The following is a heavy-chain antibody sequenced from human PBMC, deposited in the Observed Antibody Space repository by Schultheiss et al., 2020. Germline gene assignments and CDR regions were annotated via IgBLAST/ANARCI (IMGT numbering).Heavy chain of an antibody. D-gene: IGHD2-15*01. J-gene: IGHJ5*02. V-gene: IGHV1-2*04. Sequence: ASVKVSCKASGYTFTSYYMHWVRQAPGQGLEWMGRINPNSGGTNYAQKFQGWVTMTTDTSTSTAYMELRSLRSDDTAVYYCARDRAPLDCSGGSCYPGWFDPWGQGTLVTVSS. CDR3: ARDRAPLDCSGGSCYPGWFDP. CDR2: INPNSGGT. CDR1: GYTFTSYY.